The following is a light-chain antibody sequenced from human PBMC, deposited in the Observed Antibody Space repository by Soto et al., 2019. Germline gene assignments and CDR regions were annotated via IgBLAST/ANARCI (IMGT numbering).Light chain of an antibody. CDR1: QSIGSY. CDR2: AAF. Sequence: DIPMTQSPSSLSASVGDRVTITCRASQSIGSYLNWYQHKPGKAPKLLIYAAFSLQSGVPSRFSGSGSGTDFTLTISSLQPEDFATYYCQQSYSVPLSFGQGTNLDIE. J-gene: IGKJ2*01. CDR3: QQSYSVPLS. V-gene: IGKV1-39*01.